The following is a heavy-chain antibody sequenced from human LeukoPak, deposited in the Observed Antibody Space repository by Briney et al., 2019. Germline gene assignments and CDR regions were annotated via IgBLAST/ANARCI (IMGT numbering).Heavy chain of an antibody. CDR3: ARAYSSSFHAPLRY. CDR2: INPNTGDT. D-gene: IGHD6-6*01. V-gene: IGHV1-2*02. J-gene: IGHJ4*02. CDR1: GYTFTGYY. Sequence: ASVKVSCKASGYTFTGYYMHWVRQAPGQGLEWMGWINPNTGDTDYVQNFQGRVTMTGDTSISTAYMELSRLRSDDTAVYYCARAYSSSFHAPLRYWGQGTLVTVSS.